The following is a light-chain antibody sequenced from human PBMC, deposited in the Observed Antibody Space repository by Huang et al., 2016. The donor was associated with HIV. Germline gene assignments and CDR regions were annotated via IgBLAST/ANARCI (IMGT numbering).Light chain of an antibody. CDR3: QQAYTTPIYT. V-gene: IGKV1-39*01. Sequence: DIQMTQSPLSLSASVGDRVTITCRASQNIDNYLNWYHQKPGKAPKSLIYSAANLQSGVPSRFSGSASGTYFALTINNLQPDDFATYYCQQAYTTPIYTFGQGTNLDIK. CDR1: QNIDNY. CDR2: SAA. J-gene: IGKJ2*01.